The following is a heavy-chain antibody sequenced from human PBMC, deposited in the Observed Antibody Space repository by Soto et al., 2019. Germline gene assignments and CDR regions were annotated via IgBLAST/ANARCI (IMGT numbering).Heavy chain of an antibody. CDR2: IWSDGSTE. CDR3: ARGRIPSAIFDWFDP. D-gene: IGHD2-2*01. Sequence: GGSLRLSCAASGFTFDRYGMHWVRQSPGKGLEWVAVIWSDGSTEYYADSVKGRFTISRDNSKNTMYLQMNSLRGEDTGVYYCARGRIPSAIFDWFDPWGQGTLVTVSS. CDR1: GFTFDRYG. V-gene: IGHV3-33*01. J-gene: IGHJ5*02.